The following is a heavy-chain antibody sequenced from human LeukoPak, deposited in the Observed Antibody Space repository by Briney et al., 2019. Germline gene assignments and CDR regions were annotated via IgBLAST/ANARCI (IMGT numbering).Heavy chain of an antibody. V-gene: IGHV1-69*04. CDR2: IIPILDIT. Sequence: SVKVSCKASGGTLSNYAINWVRQAPGQGLEWMGRIIPILDITNYAQKFQGRVTIITDESTSTAYMELITLRSGDTAVYYCAGESFSRRAGITMVRGVITYWGQGTLVTVSS. CDR1: GGTLSNYA. D-gene: IGHD3-10*01. J-gene: IGHJ4*02. CDR3: AGESFSRRAGITMVRGVITY.